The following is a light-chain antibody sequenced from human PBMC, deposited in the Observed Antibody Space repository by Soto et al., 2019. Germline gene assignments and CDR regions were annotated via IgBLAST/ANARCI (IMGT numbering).Light chain of an antibody. J-gene: IGLJ1*01. CDR2: EVT. CDR1: SSDVGDYNF. CDR3: CSYAGNHIYV. Sequence: QSVLTQPPSASGSPGQSVAISCTGTSSDVGDYNFVSWYQQHPGKAPKLMIYEVTKRPSGVPDRFSGSKSGNTASLTISGLQAEDEADYYCCSYAGNHIYVFGTGTKLTVL. V-gene: IGLV2-8*01.